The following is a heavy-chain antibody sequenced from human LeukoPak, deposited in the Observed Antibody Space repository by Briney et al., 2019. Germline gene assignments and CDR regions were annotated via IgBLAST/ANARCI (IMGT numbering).Heavy chain of an antibody. D-gene: IGHD4-17*01. CDR2: TRGSGHTT. J-gene: IGHJ3*02. CDR1: GFTFAKYA. CDR3: AKDPNGDYVGAFDM. Sequence: GGSLRLSCAASGFTFAKYAITWIRQAPGKGLEWVSSTRGSGHTTYYADSVQGRFTVYRDNYKNTLFLQMSSLRAEDTAIYHCAKDPNGDYVGAFDMWGQGTMVTVSS. V-gene: IGHV3-23*01.